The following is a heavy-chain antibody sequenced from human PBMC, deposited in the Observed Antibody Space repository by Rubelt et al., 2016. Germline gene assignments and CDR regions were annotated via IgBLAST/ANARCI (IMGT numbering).Heavy chain of an antibody. CDR2: ISYDGTNK. CDR1: TYA. Sequence: TYAMHWVRQAPGKGLEWGGIISYDGTNKYYADSVKGRFTISRDNSKKKLYLQMNSLGAEDTAVYYCVRGGNSQFDYWGQGTLVTVSS. CDR3: VRGGNSQFDY. D-gene: IGHD4-23*01. V-gene: IGHV3-30*04. J-gene: IGHJ4*02.